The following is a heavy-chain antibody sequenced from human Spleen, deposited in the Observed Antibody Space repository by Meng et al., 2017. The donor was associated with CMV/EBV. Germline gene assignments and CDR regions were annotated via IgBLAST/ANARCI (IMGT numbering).Heavy chain of an antibody. CDR2: IIPILGIA. CDR3: ARANGSYWQQLVYYYYGMDV. J-gene: IGHJ6*02. V-gene: IGHV1-69*02. D-gene: IGHD6-13*01. Sequence: SVKVSCKASGGTFSSYTIGWVRQAPGQGLEWMGRIIPILGIANYAQKFQGRVTITADKSTSTAYMELSSLRSEDTAVYYCARANGSYWQQLVYYYYGMDVWGQGTTVTVSS. CDR1: GGTFSSYT.